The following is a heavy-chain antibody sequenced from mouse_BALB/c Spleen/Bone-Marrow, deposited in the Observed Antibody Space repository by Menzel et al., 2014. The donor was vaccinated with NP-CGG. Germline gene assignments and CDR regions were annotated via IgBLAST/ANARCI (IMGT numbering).Heavy chain of an antibody. J-gene: IGHJ2*01. CDR3: ARDVPLYDVGYFDY. CDR2: ISSGGSTI. D-gene: IGHD2-14*01. Sequence: EVNVVESGGGLVQPGGSRKLSCAASGFTFSSFGMHWVRQAPEKGLEWVAYISSGGSTIYCADTVKGRFTISGDNPKNTLFLQMTSLRSEDTAMYYCARDVPLYDVGYFDYWGQGTTLTVSS. CDR1: GFTFSSFG. V-gene: IGHV5-17*02.